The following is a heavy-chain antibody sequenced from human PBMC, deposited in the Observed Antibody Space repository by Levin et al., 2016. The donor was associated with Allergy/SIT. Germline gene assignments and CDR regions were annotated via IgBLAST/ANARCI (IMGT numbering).Heavy chain of an antibody. Sequence: LSLTCAASGFTVSSNYMSWVRQAPGKGLEWVSVIYSGGSTYYADSVKGRFTISRDNSKNTLYLQMNSLRAEDTAVYYCARDLGGYDFDYWGQGTLVTVSS. V-gene: IGHV3-66*01. J-gene: IGHJ4*02. D-gene: IGHD5-12*01. CDR1: GFTVSSNY. CDR3: ARDLGGYDFDY. CDR2: IYSGGST.